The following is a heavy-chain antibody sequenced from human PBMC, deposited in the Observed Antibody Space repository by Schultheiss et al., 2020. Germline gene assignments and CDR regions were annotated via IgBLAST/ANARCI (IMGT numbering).Heavy chain of an antibody. J-gene: IGHJ4*02. Sequence: SETLSLTCAVYGGSFSGNFWTWIRQPPGKGLEWIGEINHRGSTTYNPSLKSRVTISVDTSKNQFSLKLSSVTAADTAVYYCARENLRITIFGVVIDYWGQGTLVTVSS. CDR1: GGSFSGNF. D-gene: IGHD3-3*01. CDR3: ARENLRITIFGVVIDY. CDR2: INHRGST. V-gene: IGHV4-34*01.